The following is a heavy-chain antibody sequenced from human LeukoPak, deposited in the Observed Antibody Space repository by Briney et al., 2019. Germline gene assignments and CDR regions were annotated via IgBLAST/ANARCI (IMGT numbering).Heavy chain of an antibody. D-gene: IGHD2-21*01. CDR3: ARDYGPYPGCSWFDP. V-gene: IGHV1-2*06. Sequence: GESLKISCKASGYTFTGYYIHWVRQAPGQGLEWMGRINCNGGGTSYAQKFQGRVTMTRDTSISTAYMELDRLTSDDTAVYYCARDYGPYPGCSWFDPWGQGTLVTVSS. J-gene: IGHJ5*02. CDR2: INCNGGGT. CDR1: GYTFTGYY.